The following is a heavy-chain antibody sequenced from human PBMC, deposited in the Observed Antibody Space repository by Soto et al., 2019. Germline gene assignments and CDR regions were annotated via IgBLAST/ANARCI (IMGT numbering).Heavy chain of an antibody. CDR2: IYYSGST. J-gene: IGHJ4*02. V-gene: IGHV4-39*01. Sequence: SETLSLTCTVSGGSISSSSYYWGWIRQPPGKGLEWIGSIYYSGSTYYNPSLKSRVTISVDTSKNQFSLKLSSVTAADTAVYYCARTTYYDILTGQQPFDYWGQGTLVTVSS. D-gene: IGHD3-9*01. CDR1: GGSISSSSYY. CDR3: ARTTYYDILTGQQPFDY.